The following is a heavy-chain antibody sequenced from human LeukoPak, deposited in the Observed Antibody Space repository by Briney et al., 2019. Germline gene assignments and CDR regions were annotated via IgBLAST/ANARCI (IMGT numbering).Heavy chain of an antibody. CDR1: GFTFSSYG. CDR2: ISYDGSNE. V-gene: IGHV3-30*18. D-gene: IGHD2-2*03. CDR3: AKDGYCSSTSCYPDDY. J-gene: IGHJ4*02. Sequence: GGSLRLSCAASGFTFSSYGMHWVRQAPGKGLEWVAVISYDGSNEYYADSVKGRFTISRDNSKNTLYLQMNSLRAEDTAVYYCAKDGYCSSTSCYPDDYWGQGTLVTVSS.